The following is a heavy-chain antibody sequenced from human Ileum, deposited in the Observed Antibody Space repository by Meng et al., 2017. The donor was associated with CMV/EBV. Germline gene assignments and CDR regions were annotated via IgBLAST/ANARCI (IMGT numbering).Heavy chain of an antibody. CDR1: GGTFSSNA. J-gene: IGHJ4*02. CDR3: ATSGRGPKYYFDY. CDR2: ISPIFRTS. V-gene: IGHV1-69*12. Sequence: QVQLVQSVAEVKKPGSAVKVSCEGSGGTFSSNAISWVRHAPGQGLEWMGVISPIFRTSNYAQKFQGRLTITADESTSTAYMELSSLTSGDTAVYYCATSGRGPKYYFDYWGQGTLVTVSS. D-gene: IGHD1-14*01.